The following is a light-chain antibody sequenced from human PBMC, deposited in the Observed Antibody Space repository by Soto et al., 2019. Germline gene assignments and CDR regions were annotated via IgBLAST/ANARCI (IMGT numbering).Light chain of an antibody. CDR3: QQRSNWPIT. J-gene: IGKJ3*01. CDR1: QSVSSY. CDR2: DAS. V-gene: IGKV3-11*01. Sequence: EIVLTQSPATLSLSPGERATLSCRASQSVSSYLAWYQQKPGQAPRLLIYDASNRATAIPARFSGSGSGTDFTLTISSLEPEDFAVYYSQQRSNWPITFGPGTKVEIK.